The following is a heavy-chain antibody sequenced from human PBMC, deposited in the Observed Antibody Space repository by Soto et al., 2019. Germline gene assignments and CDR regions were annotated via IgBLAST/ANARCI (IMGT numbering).Heavy chain of an antibody. J-gene: IGHJ4*01. Sequence: ASVKVSCKASGYTFTSYAMHWVRQAPGQRLEWMGWINAGNGNTKYSQKFQGRVTITRDTSASTAYMELSSLRSEDTAVYYCARDSDFWSGSLSFDYWGHGTLVTVSS. CDR2: INAGNGNT. CDR3: ARDSDFWSGSLSFDY. D-gene: IGHD3-3*01. CDR1: GYTFTSYA. V-gene: IGHV1-3*01.